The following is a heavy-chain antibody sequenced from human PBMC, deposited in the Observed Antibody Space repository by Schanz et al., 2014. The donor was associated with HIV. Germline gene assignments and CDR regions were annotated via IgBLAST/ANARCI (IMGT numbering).Heavy chain of an antibody. V-gene: IGHV1-8*01. CDR3: TKARRGKVRLGESTTYYGMDV. Sequence: QVLLVQSGAEVKKPGASVKVSCKASGYTFTSYDINWVRQATGQGLEWMGWMNPNSGNTGYAQKFQGRVIMTRNTSISTAYMELSSLRSEDTAVYYCTKARRGKVRLGESTTYYGMDVWGQGTTVTVSS. J-gene: IGHJ6*02. CDR1: GYTFTSYD. D-gene: IGHD3-16*01. CDR2: MNPNSGNT.